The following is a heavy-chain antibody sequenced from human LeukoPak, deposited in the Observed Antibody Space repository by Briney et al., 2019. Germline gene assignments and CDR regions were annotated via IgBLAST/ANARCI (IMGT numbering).Heavy chain of an antibody. Sequence: GGSLRLSCAASGFTFDDYAMHWVRQAPGKGLEWVSSISSSSSYIYYADSVKGRFTISRDNAKNSLYLQMNSLRAEDTAVYYCASPIAAAGDFDYWGQGTLVTVSS. V-gene: IGHV3-21*01. D-gene: IGHD6-13*01. CDR1: GFTFDDYA. CDR2: ISSSSSYI. CDR3: ASPIAAAGDFDY. J-gene: IGHJ4*02.